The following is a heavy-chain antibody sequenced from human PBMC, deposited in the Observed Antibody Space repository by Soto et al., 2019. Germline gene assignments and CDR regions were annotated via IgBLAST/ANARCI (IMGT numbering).Heavy chain of an antibody. CDR1: GYTFTGYY. V-gene: IGHV1-2*02. Sequence: ASVKVSCKASGYTFTGYYIHWGRQAPGQGLEWMGWINPNSGGTNYAQKFQGRVTMTRDTSISTAYMELSRLRSDDTAVYYCASQLGSSSSLPDAFDIWGQGTMVTVSS. CDR3: ASQLGSSSSLPDAFDI. CDR2: INPNSGGT. D-gene: IGHD6-6*01. J-gene: IGHJ3*02.